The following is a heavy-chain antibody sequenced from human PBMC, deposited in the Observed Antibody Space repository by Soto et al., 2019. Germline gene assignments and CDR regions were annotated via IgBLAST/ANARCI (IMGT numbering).Heavy chain of an antibody. J-gene: IGHJ5*02. V-gene: IGHV1-69*01. Sequence: QVQLVQSGAEVKKPGSSVKVSCKASGGTFSSYAISWVRQAPGQGLEWMGGIIPIFGTANYAQKFQGRVTITAGESTSTAYMELSSLRSEDTAVYYCAKLTRMVRGVWYWFDPWGQGTLVTVSS. D-gene: IGHD3-10*01. CDR3: AKLTRMVRGVWYWFDP. CDR2: IIPIFGTA. CDR1: GGTFSSYA.